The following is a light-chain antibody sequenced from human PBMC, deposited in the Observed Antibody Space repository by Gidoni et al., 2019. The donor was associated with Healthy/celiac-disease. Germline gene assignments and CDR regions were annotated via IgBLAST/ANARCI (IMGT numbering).Light chain of an antibody. CDR1: QSISSW. CDR2: DAS. V-gene: IGKV1-5*01. Sequence: DIQMTQSPSTLSASVGDRVTITCRASQSISSWLAWYQQKPGKASKLLIYDASSLESGVPSRFSGSGSGTEFTLTISSLQPDDFATYYCQQYNSYLTFGQGTKVEIK. J-gene: IGKJ1*01. CDR3: QQYNSYLT.